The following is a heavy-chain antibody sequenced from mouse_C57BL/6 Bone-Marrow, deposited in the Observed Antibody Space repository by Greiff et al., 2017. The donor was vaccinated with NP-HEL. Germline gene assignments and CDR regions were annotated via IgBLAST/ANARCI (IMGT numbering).Heavy chain of an antibody. J-gene: IGHJ1*03. CDR2: IHPNSGST. V-gene: IGHV1-64*01. D-gene: IGHD1-1*02. CDR3: ARERWAWYFDV. Sequence: QVQLQQPGAEPVKPGASVKLSCKASGYTFTSYWMHWVKQRPGQGLEWIGMIHPNSGSTNYNEKFKSKATLTVDKSSSTAYMQLSSLTSEDSAVYDCARERWAWYFDVWGTGTTVTVSS. CDR1: GYTFTSYW.